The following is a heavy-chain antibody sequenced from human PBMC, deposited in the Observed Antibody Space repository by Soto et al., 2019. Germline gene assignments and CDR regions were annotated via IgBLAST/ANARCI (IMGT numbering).Heavy chain of an antibody. Sequence: SVKVSCKASGGTFSSYAISWVRQAPGQGLEWMGGIIPIFGTANYAQKFQGRVTITADESTSTAYMELSSLRSEDTAVYYCARDLPGGYGGKEVRYSGPWGQGTLVTVSS. CDR3: ARDLPGGYGGKEVRYSGP. J-gene: IGHJ5*02. CDR1: GGTFSSYA. CDR2: IIPIFGTA. D-gene: IGHD4-17*01. V-gene: IGHV1-69*13.